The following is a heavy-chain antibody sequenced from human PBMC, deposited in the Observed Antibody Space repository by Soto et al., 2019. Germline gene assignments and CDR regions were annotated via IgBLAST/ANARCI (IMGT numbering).Heavy chain of an antibody. J-gene: IGHJ4*02. Sequence: SETLSLTCTVSGGSINIGGFYWTWIRQHAATGLEWIGYIYYSGNTYYNPSLKSRVTISIDTSKNQFSLKLSSVTTADTAVYYCARILADSDTSGYFDYWGQGSLVTVSS. D-gene: IGHD3-22*01. V-gene: IGHV4-31*03. CDR2: IYYSGNT. CDR3: ARILADSDTSGYFDY. CDR1: GGSINIGGFY.